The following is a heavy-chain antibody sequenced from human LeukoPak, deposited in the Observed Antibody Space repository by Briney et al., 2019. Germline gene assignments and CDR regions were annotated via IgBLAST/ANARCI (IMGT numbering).Heavy chain of an antibody. Sequence: GGSLRLSCAASGFTFSSYSMNWVRQAPGRGLEWVSSISSSSSYIYYADSVKGRFTISRDNAKNSLYPQMNSLRSEDTAVYYCARNLDTSGDDYMDVWGKGTTVTVSS. D-gene: IGHD6-19*01. CDR2: ISSSSSYI. CDR3: ARNLDTSGDDYMDV. V-gene: IGHV3-21*04. J-gene: IGHJ6*03. CDR1: GFTFSSYS.